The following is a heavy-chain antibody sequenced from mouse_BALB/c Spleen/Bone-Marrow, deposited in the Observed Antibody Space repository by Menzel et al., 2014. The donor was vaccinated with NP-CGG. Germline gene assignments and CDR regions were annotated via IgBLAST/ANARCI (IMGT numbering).Heavy chain of an antibody. J-gene: IGHJ2*01. CDR3: ATRFITTAGY. D-gene: IGHD1-2*01. CDR2: IYPYNGGT. CDR1: GYTFTDYN. V-gene: IGHV1S29*02. Sequence: VQLQQSGPELVKPGASAKISCKASGYTFTDYNMHWVKQSHGKSLEWIGYIYPYNGGTGYNQKFKSKATLTVDNSSSTAYMELRSLTSEDSAVYYCATRFITTAGYWGQGTTLTVSS.